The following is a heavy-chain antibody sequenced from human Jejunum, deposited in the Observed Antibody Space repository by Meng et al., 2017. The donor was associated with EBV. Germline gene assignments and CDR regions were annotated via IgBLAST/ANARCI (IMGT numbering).Heavy chain of an antibody. J-gene: IGHJ4*02. D-gene: IGHD1-14*01. CDR3: ARASSERLLDY. V-gene: IGHV4-4*02. CDR1: TDFISSYEW. CDR2: INQVGST. Sequence: QVQLQESGPGLVKPSGTLSLTCAVSTDFISSYEWWSWVRQPPGKGLEWLGEINQVGSTYYIPSLKSRVTISIDTSKRQFSLRLNSMTAADTAVYYCARASSERLLDYWGQGTLVTVSS.